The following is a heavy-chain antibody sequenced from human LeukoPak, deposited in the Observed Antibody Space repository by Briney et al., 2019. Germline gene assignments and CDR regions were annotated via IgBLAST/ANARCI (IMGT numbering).Heavy chain of an antibody. J-gene: IGHJ4*02. CDR1: GYTFTGYY. V-gene: IGHV1-2*02. Sequence: ASVKVSCKASGYTFTGYYMHWVRQAPGQGLEWMGWINPNSGGTNYAQKFQGRVTMTRDTSISTAYMELSRLRSDDTAVYYCARDLDCSGGSCYGTPYYWGRGTLVTVSS. D-gene: IGHD2-15*01. CDR2: INPNSGGT. CDR3: ARDLDCSGGSCYGTPYY.